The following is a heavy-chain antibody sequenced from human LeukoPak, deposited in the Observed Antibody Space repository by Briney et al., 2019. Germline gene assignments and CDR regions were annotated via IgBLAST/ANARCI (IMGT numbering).Heavy chain of an antibody. J-gene: IGHJ4*02. CDR2: ISGNGGGT. D-gene: IGHD6-6*01. V-gene: IGHV3-64*01. CDR1: GFTFSSYT. Sequence: GGSLRLSCTASGFTFSSYTMHWVRQAPGKGLEYVSGISGNGGGTYYANSVKGRFTISRDNSKNTLYLQMGSLRAEDMAVYYCAREVLGNSSASEYWGQGPGIIVSS. CDR3: AREVLGNSSASEY.